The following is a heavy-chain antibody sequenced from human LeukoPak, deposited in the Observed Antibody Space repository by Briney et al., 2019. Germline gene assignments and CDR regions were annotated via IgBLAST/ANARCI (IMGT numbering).Heavy chain of an antibody. J-gene: IGHJ4*02. V-gene: IGHV1-69*05. Sequence: ASVKVSCKASGGTFSSYAISWVRQAPGQGLEWMGRIIPIFGTANYAQKFQGRVTITTDESTSTAYMELSSLRSEDTAVYYCARVAVGDGYNFFDYWGQGTPVTVSS. D-gene: IGHD5-24*01. CDR1: GGTFSSYA. CDR3: ARVAVGDGYNFFDY. CDR2: IIPIFGTA.